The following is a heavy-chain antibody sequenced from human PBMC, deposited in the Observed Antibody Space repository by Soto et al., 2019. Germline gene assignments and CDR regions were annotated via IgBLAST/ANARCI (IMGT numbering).Heavy chain of an antibody. CDR3: ARGGFPHIVVVPAAIGDYYGMDV. D-gene: IGHD2-2*02. Sequence: PGGSLRLSCAASGFTFSSYSMNWVRQAPGKGLEWVSYISSSSSTIYYADSVKGRFTIPRDNAKNSLYLQMNSLRDEDTAVYYCARGGFPHIVVVPAAIGDYYGMDVWGQGTTVTVSS. V-gene: IGHV3-48*02. CDR2: ISSSSSTI. CDR1: GFTFSSYS. J-gene: IGHJ6*02.